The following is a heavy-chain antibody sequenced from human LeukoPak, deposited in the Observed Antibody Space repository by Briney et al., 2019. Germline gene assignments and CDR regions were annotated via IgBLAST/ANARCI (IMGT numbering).Heavy chain of an antibody. V-gene: IGHV3-23*01. D-gene: IGHD2-15*01. CDR3: AKNGDRGAYCSGGTCYPYYYYYMDV. J-gene: IGHJ6*03. Sequence: GGSLRLSCAASGFTLSTYAMSWVRQTPGKGLEWVAATSSSDAGTYHADSVRGRFTISRDNSKNTVYLQMNSLSAEDTAVYYCAKNGDRGAYCSGGTCYPYYYYYMDVRGKGTTVTISS. CDR1: GFTLSTYA. CDR2: TSSSDAGT.